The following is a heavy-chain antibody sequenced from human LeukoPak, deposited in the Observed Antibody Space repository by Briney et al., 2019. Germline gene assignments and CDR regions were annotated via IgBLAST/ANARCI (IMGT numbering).Heavy chain of an antibody. V-gene: IGHV3-30*18. Sequence: GGSLRLSCAASGFTFSSNFMHWGRQAPDKWLEWVAFISNDGSNKNYIDYVKGRFTISRDNSKNTLYLQMNSLRVEDTAVYFCVKDRSNTWSFDYWGQGTVVTVSS. D-gene: IGHD6-13*01. J-gene: IGHJ4*02. CDR1: GFTFSSNF. CDR3: VKDRSNTWSFDY. CDR2: ISNDGSNK.